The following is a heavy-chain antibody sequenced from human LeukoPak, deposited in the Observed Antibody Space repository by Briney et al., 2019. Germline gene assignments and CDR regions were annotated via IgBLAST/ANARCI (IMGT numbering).Heavy chain of an antibody. J-gene: IGHJ4*02. CDR3: GRAPGLGYSSSCHSGGCLFVY. CDR1: GDRVSSNSAA. D-gene: IGHD6-13*01. V-gene: IGHV6-1*01. Sequence: SQTLSLTCAISGDRVSSNSAAWDWITQSPSRGLEWLVRTYYRYKWYNDYAVSVKSRITISPDTSKNQFSLQLNSVTPEDTAVYYCGRAPGLGYSSSCHSGGCLFVYWGEGTLVTVSS. CDR2: TYYRYKWYN.